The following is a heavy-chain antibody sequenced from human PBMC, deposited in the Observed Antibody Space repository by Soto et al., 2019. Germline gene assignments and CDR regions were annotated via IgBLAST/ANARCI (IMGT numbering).Heavy chain of an antibody. CDR1: GYSFTTYW. CDR3: ASTMVLGDIS. J-gene: IGHJ5*01. Sequence: PGESRKISCKASGYSFTTYWIGWVRQMPGKGLEWMGIIYPGESDTRYSPSFQGQVTISADKSISTAYLQWSSLKASAAAMYYCASTMVLGDISSGHGTLVTVSS. V-gene: IGHV5-51*01. CDR2: IYPGESDT. D-gene: IGHD3-10*01.